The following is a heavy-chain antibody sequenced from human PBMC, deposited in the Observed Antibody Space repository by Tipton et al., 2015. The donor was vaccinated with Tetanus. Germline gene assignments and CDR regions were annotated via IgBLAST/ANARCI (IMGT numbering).Heavy chain of an antibody. V-gene: IGHV3-33*01. D-gene: IGHD2-15*01. CDR3: AREADCNGGSCFSGDFDN. CDR2: SWYDGTDQ. J-gene: IGHJ4*02. CDR1: GFIFSSYG. Sequence: CAASGFIFSSYGIHWVRQAPGKGLEWVAVSWYDGTDQYYADSVKGRFTLSRDNSKNTLYLEMNSLRAEDTALYYCAREADCNGGSCFSGDFDNWGQGTQVTVSS.